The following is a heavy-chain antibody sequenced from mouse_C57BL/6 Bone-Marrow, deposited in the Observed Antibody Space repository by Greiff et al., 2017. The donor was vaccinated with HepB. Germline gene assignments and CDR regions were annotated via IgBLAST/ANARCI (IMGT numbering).Heavy chain of an antibody. V-gene: IGHV7-3*01. CDR1: GFTFTDYY. D-gene: IGHD1-1*01. Sequence: EVMLVESGGGLVQPGGSLSLSCAASGFTFTDYYMSWVRQPPGKALEWLGFIRNKANGYTTEYSASVKGLFTISRDNSQSILYLQMNALRAEDSATYYCARSSYYYSWFAYWGQGTLVTVSA. CDR3: ARSSYYYSWFAY. CDR2: IRNKANGYTT. J-gene: IGHJ3*01.